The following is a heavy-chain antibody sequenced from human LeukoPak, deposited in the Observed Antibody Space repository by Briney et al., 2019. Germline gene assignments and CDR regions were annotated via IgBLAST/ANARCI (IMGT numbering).Heavy chain of an antibody. CDR2: INHSGST. J-gene: IGHJ5*02. CDR3: AREWSQWLGANWFDP. D-gene: IGHD6-19*01. CDR1: GGSFSGYY. V-gene: IGHV4-34*01. Sequence: PPETLSLTCAVYGGSFSGYYWSWIRQPPGKGLEWIGEINHSGSTNYNPSLKSRVTISVDTSKNQFSLQLNSVTPEDTAVYYCAREWSQWLGANWFDPWGQGTLVTVSS.